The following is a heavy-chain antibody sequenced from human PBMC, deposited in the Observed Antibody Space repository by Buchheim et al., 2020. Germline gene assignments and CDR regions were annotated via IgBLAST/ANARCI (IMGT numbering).Heavy chain of an antibody. Sequence: VQLVESGGGVVQPGRSLRLSCAASGFTFSSYAMHWVRQAPGKGLEWVAVISYDGSNKYYADSVKGRFTISRDNSKNTLYLQMNSLRAEDTAVYYCARDKAYDFWSGYQTYGMDVWGQGTT. V-gene: IGHV3-30*04. J-gene: IGHJ6*02. CDR3: ARDKAYDFWSGYQTYGMDV. CDR2: ISYDGSNK. CDR1: GFTFSSYA. D-gene: IGHD3-3*01.